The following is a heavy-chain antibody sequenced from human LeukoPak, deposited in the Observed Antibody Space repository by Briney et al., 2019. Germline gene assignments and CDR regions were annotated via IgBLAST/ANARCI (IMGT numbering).Heavy chain of an antibody. Sequence: SETLSLTCTVFGDSITNYYWSWIRQPAEEGLQWIGRIHTNGDTNYNPSLKSRVTMSVDTSKNQFSLKLNSVSAADTAVYYCARGGASSLPFDSWGQGTLVTVSS. CDR2: IHTNGDT. V-gene: IGHV4-4*07. CDR3: ARGGASSLPFDS. CDR1: GDSITNYY. J-gene: IGHJ4*02. D-gene: IGHD6-13*01.